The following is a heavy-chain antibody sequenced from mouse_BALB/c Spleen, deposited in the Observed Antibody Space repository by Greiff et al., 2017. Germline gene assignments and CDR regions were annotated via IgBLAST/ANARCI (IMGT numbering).Heavy chain of an antibody. J-gene: IGHJ4*01. Sequence: EVQGVESGGGLVQPGGSRKLSCAASGFTFSSFGMHWVRQAPEKGLEWVAYISSGSSTIYYADTVKGRFTISRDNPKNTLFLQMTSLRSEDTAMYYCATRSLLPYAMDYWGQGTSVTVSS. CDR1: GFTFSSFG. CDR3: ATRSLLPYAMDY. CDR2: ISSGSSTI. V-gene: IGHV5-17*02. D-gene: IGHD1-2*01.